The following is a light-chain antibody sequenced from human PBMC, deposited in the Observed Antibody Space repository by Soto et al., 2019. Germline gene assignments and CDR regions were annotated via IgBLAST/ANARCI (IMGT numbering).Light chain of an antibody. V-gene: IGKV3-15*01. Sequence: ETVMTQSPATQSVSPGERATLSCRASQSNSSDLAWYQQKPGQAPRLLIFGASTRATSIPARFTGSRSGTEFTLTISSLQSEDFAVYYCQQYNTWPRTFGQGTKVESK. CDR2: GAS. J-gene: IGKJ1*01. CDR1: QSNSSD. CDR3: QQYNTWPRT.